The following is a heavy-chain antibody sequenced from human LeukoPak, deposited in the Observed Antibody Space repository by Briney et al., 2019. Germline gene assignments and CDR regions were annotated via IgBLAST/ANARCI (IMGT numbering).Heavy chain of an antibody. CDR1: GFTVSNNY. V-gene: IGHV3-66*03. CDR3: ARLSNYVFDF. D-gene: IGHD4-11*01. J-gene: IGHJ4*02. Sequence: EGSLRLSCAASGFTVSNNYMSWVRQAPGKGLEWVSIIYISGSTYYADSVKGRFTISRDNSKNTLYLQMNSLRAEDTAVYYCARLSNYVFDFWGQGTLVTVSS. CDR2: IYISGST.